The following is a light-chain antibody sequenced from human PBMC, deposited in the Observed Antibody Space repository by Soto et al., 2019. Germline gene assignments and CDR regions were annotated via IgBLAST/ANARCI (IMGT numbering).Light chain of an antibody. Sequence: DIQMTQSPSTLSASVGDRVTITCRASQSISSWLAWYQQKPGKAPKLLIYKASSLESGGPSRFSGSGSGTEFTLTISSLQPDDFAPYYCQQYNSYSWTFGQGTKVEIK. V-gene: IGKV1-5*03. CDR3: QQYNSYSWT. CDR1: QSISSW. J-gene: IGKJ1*01. CDR2: KAS.